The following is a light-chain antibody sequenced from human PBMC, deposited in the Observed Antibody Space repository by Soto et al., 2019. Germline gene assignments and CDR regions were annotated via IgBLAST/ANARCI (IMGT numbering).Light chain of an antibody. CDR2: GAS. CDR3: QQYNNWPHT. Sequence: EIVMTQSPATLSVSPGERATLSCRASQSVSSNLAWYQQIPGQAPRLLIYGASTRATGIPARFSGSGSGTEFTLTISSLQSEDFAVYYCQQYNNWPHTFGQGTKLEIK. V-gene: IGKV3-15*01. CDR1: QSVSSN. J-gene: IGKJ2*01.